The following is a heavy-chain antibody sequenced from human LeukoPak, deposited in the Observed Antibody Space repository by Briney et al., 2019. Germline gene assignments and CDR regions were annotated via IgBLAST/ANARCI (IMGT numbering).Heavy chain of an antibody. CDR3: ARDRGGYCSSTSCYNEKYSSSSDDAFDI. CDR2: IYTSGST. D-gene: IGHD2-2*01. CDR1: GGSISSYY. V-gene: IGHV4-4*07. J-gene: IGHJ3*02. Sequence: SETLSLTCTVSGGSISSYYWSWIRQPAGKGLEWIGRIYTSGSTNYNPSLKSRVTMSVDTSKNQFSLKLSSVTAADTAVYYCARDRGGYCSSTSCYNEKYSSSSDDAFDIWGQGTMVTVSS.